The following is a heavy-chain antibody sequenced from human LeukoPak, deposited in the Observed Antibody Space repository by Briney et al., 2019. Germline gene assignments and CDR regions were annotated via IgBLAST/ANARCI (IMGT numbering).Heavy chain of an antibody. CDR2: ISGSSGST. J-gene: IGHJ4*02. CDR3: AKKKITIFGVVMPLDFDY. CDR1: GFTFSSYA. D-gene: IGHD3-3*01. V-gene: IGHV3-23*01. Sequence: GGSLRLSCAASGFTFSSYAMSWVRQAPGKGLEWVSAISGSSGSTYYADSVKGRFTISRDNSKNTLYLQMNSLRAEDTAVYYCAKKKITIFGVVMPLDFDYWGQGTLVTVSS.